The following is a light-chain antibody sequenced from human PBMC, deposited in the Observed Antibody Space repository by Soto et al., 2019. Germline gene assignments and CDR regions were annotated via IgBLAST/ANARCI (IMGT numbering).Light chain of an antibody. J-gene: IGLJ1*01. Sequence: LTQPPSASGPPGQSVAISCTGTSSDVGGYDYVSWYQQHPGKAPKLMIYDVSKRPSGVPDRFSGSKSGNTASLTVSGLQAEDEADYYCTSYAGTHIVFGTGTKVTVL. V-gene: IGLV2-8*01. CDR2: DVS. CDR3: TSYAGTHIV. CDR1: SSDVGGYDY.